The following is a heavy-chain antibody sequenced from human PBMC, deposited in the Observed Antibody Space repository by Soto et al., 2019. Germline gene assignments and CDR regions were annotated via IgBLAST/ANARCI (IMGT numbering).Heavy chain of an antibody. CDR2: INPNSGGT. CDR1: GYTFTGYY. CDR3: ARAGGYSYGLHPPGMDV. J-gene: IGHJ6*02. D-gene: IGHD5-18*01. Sequence: VTSVKVCCKASGYTFTGYYMHWVRQAPGQGLEWMGWINPNSGGTNYAQKFQGWGTMTRDTSISTAYMELSRLRSDDTAVYYCARAGGYSYGLHPPGMDVWGQGTTVTVAS. V-gene: IGHV1-2*04.